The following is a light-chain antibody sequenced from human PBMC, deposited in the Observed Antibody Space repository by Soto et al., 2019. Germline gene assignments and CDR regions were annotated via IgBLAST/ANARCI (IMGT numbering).Light chain of an antibody. CDR1: SSDVGSYNL. Sequence: QSALTQPASVSGSPGQSITISCTGTSSDVGSYNLVSWYQQHPGKAPKLMSYEGSKRPSGVSNRFSGSKSGNTASLTISGLQAEDEADYYCCSYAGSSWVFGGGTKRTVL. CDR2: EGS. CDR3: CSYAGSSWV. J-gene: IGLJ3*02. V-gene: IGLV2-23*01.